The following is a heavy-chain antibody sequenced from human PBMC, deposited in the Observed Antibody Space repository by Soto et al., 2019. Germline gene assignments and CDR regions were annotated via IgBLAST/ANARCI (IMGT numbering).Heavy chain of an antibody. Sequence: ASVKVSCKVSGYTLTELSMHWVRQAPGKGLEWMGGFDPEDGETIYAQKFQGRVTMTEDTSTDTAYMELSSLRSEDTAVYYCAKGTKTHPQILYYWFDPWGQRTLVTVSS. CDR3: AKGTKTHPQILYYWFDP. D-gene: IGHD2-2*02. J-gene: IGHJ5*02. V-gene: IGHV1-24*01. CDR1: GYTLTELS. CDR2: FDPEDGET.